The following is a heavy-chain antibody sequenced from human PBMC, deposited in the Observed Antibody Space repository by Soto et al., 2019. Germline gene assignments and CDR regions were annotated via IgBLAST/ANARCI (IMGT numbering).Heavy chain of an antibody. CDR1: GGSISSSGYS. CDR2: VYHSGST. J-gene: IGHJ4*02. Sequence: QLQLQESGSGLVKPSQTLSLTCAVSGGSISSSGYSWSWIRQPPGKGLEWVGYVYHSGSTYYNPSLKSRGTISVDRSKNQFSLKLSSVTAADTAVYYCASSHAGAHITAAVHWGQGTLVTVSS. D-gene: IGHD6-13*01. V-gene: IGHV4-30-2*01. CDR3: ASSHAGAHITAAVH.